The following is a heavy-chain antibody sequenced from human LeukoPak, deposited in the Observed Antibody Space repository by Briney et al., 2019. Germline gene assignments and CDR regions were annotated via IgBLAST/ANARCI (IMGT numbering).Heavy chain of an antibody. D-gene: IGHD1-26*01. J-gene: IGHJ5*02. Sequence: PGGSLRPSCSASGFIFSQYAMSWVRQAPGKGLEWVSSISGGSGAPYYADSVEGRFTVSRDNSKRTIYLQMSSLRVEDTAVYFCAKGGVGATPRLDPWGQGTLVTVSS. CDR2: ISGGSGAP. V-gene: IGHV3-23*01. CDR1: GFIFSQYA. CDR3: AKGGVGATPRLDP.